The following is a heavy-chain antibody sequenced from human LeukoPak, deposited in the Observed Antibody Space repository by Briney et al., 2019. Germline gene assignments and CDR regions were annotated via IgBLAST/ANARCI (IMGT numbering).Heavy chain of an antibody. Sequence: SSETLSLTCTVSGGSISSSSYFWGWIRQPPGMGLEWIGNIYYSGNTYYNPSLKSRVTISVDTSRNQFSLKLSSVTAADTALYYCARGVNIWGQGTMVTVSS. J-gene: IGHJ3*02. CDR2: IYYSGNT. CDR1: GGSISSSSYF. V-gene: IGHV4-39*01. D-gene: IGHD3-10*01. CDR3: ARGVNI.